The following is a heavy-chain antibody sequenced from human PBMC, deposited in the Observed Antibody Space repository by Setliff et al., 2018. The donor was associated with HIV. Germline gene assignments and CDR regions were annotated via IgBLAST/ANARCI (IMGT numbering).Heavy chain of an antibody. CDR1: GDSISSGDYY. Sequence: SETLSLTCTVSGDSISSGDYYWSWIRQPPGKGLEWIGNIYYSGSTYYNPSLKSRVTISVDTSKNQFSLKLSSVTAADTAVYYCARHDSGGYYSLDYWGQGTLVTVSS. D-gene: IGHD3-22*01. CDR3: ARHDSGGYYSLDY. V-gene: IGHV4-30-4*08. J-gene: IGHJ4*02. CDR2: IYYSGST.